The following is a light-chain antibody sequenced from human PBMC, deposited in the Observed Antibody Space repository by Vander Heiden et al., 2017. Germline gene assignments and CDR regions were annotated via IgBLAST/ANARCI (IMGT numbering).Light chain of an antibody. CDR2: DVS. Sequence: GTSSDVGGYNYVSWYQQHPGKAPKLMIYDVSNRPSGVSNRFSGSKSGNTASLTIAGLQAEDAADYYCSSYKSSSTLGVFGGGTKLTVL. CDR3: SSYKSSSTLGV. V-gene: IGLV2-14*04. CDR1: SSDVGGYNY. J-gene: IGLJ2*01.